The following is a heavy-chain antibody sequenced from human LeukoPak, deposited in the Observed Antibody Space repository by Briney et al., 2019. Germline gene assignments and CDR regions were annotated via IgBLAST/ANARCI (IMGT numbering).Heavy chain of an antibody. Sequence: GGSLRLSCAASGFTFSGSAMHWVRQASGKGLEWVGRIRSKANSYATAYAASVKGRFTISRDDSKNTAYLQMNSLKTEDTAVYYCTPSDLYYFGSGSYYNQYYFDYWGQGTLVTVSS. D-gene: IGHD3-10*01. CDR3: TPSDLYYFGSGSYYNQYYFDY. V-gene: IGHV3-73*01. CDR1: GFTFSGSA. J-gene: IGHJ4*02. CDR2: IRSKANSYAT.